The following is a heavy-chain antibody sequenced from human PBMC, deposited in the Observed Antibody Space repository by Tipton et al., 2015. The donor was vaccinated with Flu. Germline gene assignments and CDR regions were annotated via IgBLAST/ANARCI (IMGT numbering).Heavy chain of an antibody. CDR3: ARDGGVGSGWSYSGGNYYCGMDV. D-gene: IGHD6-19*01. Sequence: TLSLTCTVSGGSINRSHYYWGWIRQPPGKGLEWIGSIYHSGSTFYHPSLKSRVTISVDTSKNQFSLKLSSVTAADTAVYYRARDGGVGSGWSYSGGNYYCGMDVWGQGTTVIVSS. V-gene: IGHV4-39*07. CDR1: GGSINRSHYY. CDR2: IYHSGST. J-gene: IGHJ6*02.